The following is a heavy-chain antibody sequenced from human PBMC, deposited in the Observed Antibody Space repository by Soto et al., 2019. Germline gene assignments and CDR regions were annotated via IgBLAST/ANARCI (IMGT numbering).Heavy chain of an antibody. D-gene: IGHD3-22*01. V-gene: IGHV3-23*01. CDR3: AKEYTMISPIDY. Sequence: EVQLLESGGGLVQPGGSLRLSCAASGFTFSSYAMSWVRQAPGKGLEWVSAINGSGGSTYYADSVKGRFTIFRDNSKNTLYLQMNSLRAKDTAVYYCAKEYTMISPIDYWGQGTLVTFSS. CDR2: INGSGGST. J-gene: IGHJ4*02. CDR1: GFTFSSYA.